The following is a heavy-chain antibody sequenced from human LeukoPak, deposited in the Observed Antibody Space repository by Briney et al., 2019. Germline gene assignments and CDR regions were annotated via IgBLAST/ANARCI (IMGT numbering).Heavy chain of an antibody. J-gene: IGHJ3*02. CDR1: GGSISSYY. CDR3: ARVKEYGDFDAFDI. D-gene: IGHD4-17*01. CDR2: IYTSGST. V-gene: IGHV4-4*07. Sequence: SETLSLTCTVSGGSISSYYWSWIRQPAGKGLEWIGRIYTSGSTNYNPSLKSRVTMSVDTSKNQFSLKLSSVTAADTAVYYCARVKEYGDFDAFDIWGQGTMVTVSS.